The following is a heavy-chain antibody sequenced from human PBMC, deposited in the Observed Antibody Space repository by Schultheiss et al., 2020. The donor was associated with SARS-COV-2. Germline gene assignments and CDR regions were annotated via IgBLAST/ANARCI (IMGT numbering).Heavy chain of an antibody. D-gene: IGHD5-24*01. CDR3: AREEGEEMATIRGALDV. J-gene: IGHJ4*02. CDR2: ISYDGSNK. CDR1: KFTFSTYA. V-gene: IGHV3-30*04. Sequence: GGSLRLSCAASKFTFSTYAMRWVRQAPGKGLEWVAVISYDGSNKYYADSVKGRFTISRDNSKNTLYLQMNSLRAEDTAVYYCAREEGEEMATIRGALDVWGQGTLVTVSS.